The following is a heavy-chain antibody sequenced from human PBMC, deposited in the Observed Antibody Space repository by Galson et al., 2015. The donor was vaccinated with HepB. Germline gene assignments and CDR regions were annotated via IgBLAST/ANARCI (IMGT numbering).Heavy chain of an antibody. Sequence: SVKVSCKASGGTFSSYAISWVRQAPGQGLEWMGGIIPIFGTANYAQKFQGRVTITADESTSTAYMELSSLRSEDTAVYYCARSNNLVGANFDYWGQGTLVTVSS. CDR1: GGTFSSYA. V-gene: IGHV1-69*13. J-gene: IGHJ4*02. CDR3: ARSNNLVGANFDY. CDR2: IIPIFGTA. D-gene: IGHD1-26*01.